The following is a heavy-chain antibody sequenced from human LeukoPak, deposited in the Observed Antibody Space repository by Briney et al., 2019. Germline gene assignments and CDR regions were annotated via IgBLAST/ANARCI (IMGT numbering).Heavy chain of an antibody. CDR2: IYYSGST. CDR3: ARSPYDSSGYYFDY. V-gene: IGHV4-59*11. CDR1: GGSISSHY. D-gene: IGHD3-22*01. J-gene: IGHJ4*02. Sequence: SETLSLTCTVSGGSISSHYWSWIRPPPGKGLEWIGYIYYSGSTNYNPSPQSRVTISVDTSKKQFSLKLSSVTAADTAVYYCARSPYDSSGYYFDYWGQGTLVTVSS.